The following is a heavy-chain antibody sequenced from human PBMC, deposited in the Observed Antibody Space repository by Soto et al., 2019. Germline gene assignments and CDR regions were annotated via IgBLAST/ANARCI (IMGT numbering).Heavy chain of an antibody. V-gene: IGHV3-23*04. CDR3: ATGHLQYHAYDI. D-gene: IGHD2-2*01. Sequence: EVQLVESGGGLVQPGRSLRLSCAASGFTFDDYDMHWVRQAPGKGLEWVSALYDRDGTYYAESVKGRFTTSSDSSRTTVYLQMNSLIPDDTAVYSCATGHLQYHAYDIWGQGTMVTVSS. J-gene: IGHJ3*02. CDR2: LYDRDGT. CDR1: GFTFDDYD.